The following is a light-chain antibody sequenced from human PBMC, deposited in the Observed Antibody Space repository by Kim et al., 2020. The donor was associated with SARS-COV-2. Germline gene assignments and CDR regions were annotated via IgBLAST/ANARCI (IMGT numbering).Light chain of an antibody. CDR3: QAWDSSTVV. J-gene: IGLJ2*01. Sequence: VSPGQTASITCSGDKLGDKYACWYQQKPGQSPLLVIYQDNKRPSGIPERFSGSNSGNTATLTISGTQAMDEADYYCQAWDSSTVVFGGGTQLTVL. CDR2: QDN. V-gene: IGLV3-1*01. CDR1: KLGDKY.